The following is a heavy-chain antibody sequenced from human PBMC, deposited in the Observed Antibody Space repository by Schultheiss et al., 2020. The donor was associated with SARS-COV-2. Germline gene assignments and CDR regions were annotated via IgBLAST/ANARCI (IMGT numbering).Heavy chain of an antibody. CDR2: IYYSGST. Sequence: SETLSLTCTVSGGSFRNYFWGWIRQPPGKGLEWIGYIYYSGSTYYNPSLKSRVTMSVDTSKNQFSLKLSSVTAADTAVYYCARDRYDILTGYYTDYWGQGTLVTVSS. J-gene: IGHJ4*02. D-gene: IGHD3-9*01. CDR1: GGSFRNYF. V-gene: IGHV4-59*12. CDR3: ARDRYDILTGYYTDY.